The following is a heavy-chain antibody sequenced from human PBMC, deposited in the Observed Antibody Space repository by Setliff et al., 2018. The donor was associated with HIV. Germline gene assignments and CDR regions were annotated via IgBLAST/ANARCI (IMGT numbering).Heavy chain of an antibody. Sequence: ASVKVSCKASGYTFTSYALHWVRQAPGQRFEWMGWINAGNGNTKYSQNFQGRVTITRDTSASTAYMELRSLRPEDTAVYYCARLVVITTNFDYWGQGTLVTVSS. CDR2: INAGNGNT. CDR3: ARLVVITTNFDY. D-gene: IGHD3-22*01. CDR1: GYTFTSYA. J-gene: IGHJ4*02. V-gene: IGHV1-3*01.